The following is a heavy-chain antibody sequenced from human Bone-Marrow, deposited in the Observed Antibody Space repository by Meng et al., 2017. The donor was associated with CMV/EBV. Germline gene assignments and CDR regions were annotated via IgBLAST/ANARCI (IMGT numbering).Heavy chain of an antibody. CDR1: GFKFDDYA. D-gene: IGHD3-16*02. CDR3: AKDMCHDYIWGSFRTVGYFDY. J-gene: IGHJ4*01. CDR2: INWNSGSI. V-gene: IGHV3-9*01. Sequence: GGSLRLSCVGSGFKFDDYAMHWVRQAPGKGLEWVSGINWNSGSIGYAESVKGRFTISRDNAKKSLYLEMNSLRGEDAALYYCAKDMCHDYIWGSFRTVGYFDYWGHGTLATVSS.